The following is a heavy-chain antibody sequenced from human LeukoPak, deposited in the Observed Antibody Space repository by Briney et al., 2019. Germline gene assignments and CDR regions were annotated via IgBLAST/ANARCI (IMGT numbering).Heavy chain of an antibody. CDR3: ASDRGSGSWYGRDY. Sequence: SETLSLTCAAYGGSFSGYYWSWIRQPPGKGLEWIGEINHSGSTNYNPSLKSRVTISVDTSKNQFSLKLSSVTAADTAVYYCASDRGSGSWYGRDYWGQGTLVTVSS. D-gene: IGHD6-13*01. J-gene: IGHJ4*02. V-gene: IGHV4-34*01. CDR1: GGSFSGYY. CDR2: INHSGST.